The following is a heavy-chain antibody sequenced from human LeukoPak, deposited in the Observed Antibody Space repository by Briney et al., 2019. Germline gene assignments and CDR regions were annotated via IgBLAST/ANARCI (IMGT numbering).Heavy chain of an antibody. CDR2: IYYSGST. Sequence: LSETLSLTCTVSGGSISSSSYYWGWIRQPPGKGLEWIGSIYYSGSTYYNPSLKSRVTISVDTSKNQFSLKLSSVTAADTAVYYCAIGEWELLPLDYWGQGTLVTVSS. J-gene: IGHJ4*02. CDR1: GGSISSSSYY. V-gene: IGHV4-39*01. CDR3: AIGEWELLPLDY. D-gene: IGHD1-26*01.